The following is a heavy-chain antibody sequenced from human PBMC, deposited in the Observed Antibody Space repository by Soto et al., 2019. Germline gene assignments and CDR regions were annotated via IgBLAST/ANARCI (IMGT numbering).Heavy chain of an antibody. V-gene: IGHV3-33*01. D-gene: IGHD6-13*01. Sequence: GGSLRLSCAASGFTFSSYGMHWVRQAPGKGLEWVAVIWYDGSNKYYADSVKGRFTISRDNSKNTLYLQMNSLRAEDTAVYYCARGPLDSSSWYYYGMDVWGQGTTVTVSS. J-gene: IGHJ6*02. CDR1: GFTFSSYG. CDR3: ARGPLDSSSWYYYGMDV. CDR2: IWYDGSNK.